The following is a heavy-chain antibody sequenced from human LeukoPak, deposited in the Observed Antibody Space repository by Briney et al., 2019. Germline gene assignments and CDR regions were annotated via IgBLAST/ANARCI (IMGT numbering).Heavy chain of an antibody. CDR3: AKDQNGYNKPVDY. J-gene: IGHJ4*02. CDR2: ISGSGAYT. D-gene: IGHD5-18*01. Sequence: PGGSLRLSCAASGLTLRNCAVNWARQAPGKGLEWVSSISGSGAYTYYADSVKGRFTISRDNSQDTVSLQMNSLRAEDTAIYFCAKDQNGYNKPVDYWGQGTLVIVSS. CDR1: GLTLRNCA. V-gene: IGHV3-23*01.